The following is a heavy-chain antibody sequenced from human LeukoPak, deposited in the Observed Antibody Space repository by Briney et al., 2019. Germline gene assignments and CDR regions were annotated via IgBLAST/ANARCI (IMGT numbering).Heavy chain of an antibody. V-gene: IGHV4-38-2*02. CDR2: FYHGGST. CDR1: GYSISSGYY. CDR3: ARIKNYDSSGYPTYYFDY. D-gene: IGHD3-22*01. Sequence: SETLSLTCTVSGYSISSGYYWGWIRQPPGKGLEWIGTFYHGGSTYYNPSLKSRVTISVDTSRNQFSLKLSSVTAADTAVHYCARIKNYDSSGYPTYYFDYWGQGTLVTVSS. J-gene: IGHJ4*02.